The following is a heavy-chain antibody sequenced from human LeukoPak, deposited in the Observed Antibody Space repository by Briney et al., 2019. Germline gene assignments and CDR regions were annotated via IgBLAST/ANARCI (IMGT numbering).Heavy chain of an antibody. CDR1: GFTFSTFA. Sequence: GGSLRLSCAASGFTFSTFAMIWVRQPPGKGLEWVSSIFPSGGEIHYSDSVRGRFTISRDNSKSTLSLQMNSLRAEDTAIYYCATYRQVLLPFESWGQGTLVTVSS. D-gene: IGHD2-8*02. CDR2: IFPSGGEI. J-gene: IGHJ4*02. V-gene: IGHV3-23*01. CDR3: ATYRQVLLPFES.